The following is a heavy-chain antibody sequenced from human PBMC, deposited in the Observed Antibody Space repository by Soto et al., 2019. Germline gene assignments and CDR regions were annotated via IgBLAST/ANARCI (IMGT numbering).Heavy chain of an antibody. V-gene: IGHV3-23*01. D-gene: IGHD4-4*01. J-gene: IGHJ6*03. CDR3: AKWGPGNYYLYYYYMDV. CDR1: GFTFSSYA. Sequence: GGSLRLSCAASGFTFSSYAMSWVRQAPGKGLEWVSAISGSGGSTYYADSVKGRFTISRDNSKNTLYLQMNSLRAEDTAVYYCAKWGPGNYYLYYYYMDVWGKGTTVTVSS. CDR2: ISGSGGST.